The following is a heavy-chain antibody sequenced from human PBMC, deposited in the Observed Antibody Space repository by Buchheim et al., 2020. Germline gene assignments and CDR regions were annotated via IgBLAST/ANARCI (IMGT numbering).Heavy chain of an antibody. V-gene: IGHV4-4*02. CDR2: IFQSGSS. J-gene: IGHJ6*02. D-gene: IGHD3-16*01. CDR3: VRAPGDDLYYYYGMDV. CDR1: GGSISGLNW. Sequence: QVQLQESGPGLVKPSGTLSLTCAVSGGSISGLNWWSWVRQPPGKGLEWIGEIFQSGSSNYNPSLKSRLTLSVDTSKNQFSLKLSSVTAADTAVYYCVRAPGDDLYYYYGMDVWGQGTT.